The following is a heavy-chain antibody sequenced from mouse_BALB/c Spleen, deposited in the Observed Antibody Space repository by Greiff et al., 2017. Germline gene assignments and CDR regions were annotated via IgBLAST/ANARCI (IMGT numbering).Heavy chain of an antibody. CDR2: ISYSGST. J-gene: IGHJ3*01. Sequence: EVQGVESGPGLVKPSQSLSLTCTVTGYSITSDYAWNWIRQFPGNKLEWMGYISYSGSTSYNPSLKSRISITRDTSKNQFFLQLNSVTTEDTATYYCARYNGYDGAWFAYWGQGTLVTVSA. D-gene: IGHD2-2*01. CDR1: GYSITSDYA. CDR3: ARYNGYDGAWFAY. V-gene: IGHV3-2*02.